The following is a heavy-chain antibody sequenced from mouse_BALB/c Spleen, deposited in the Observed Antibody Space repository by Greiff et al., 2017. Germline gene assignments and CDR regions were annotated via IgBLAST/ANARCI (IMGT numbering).Heavy chain of an antibody. J-gene: IGHJ2*01. CDR2: ISNGGGST. CDR3: ARHTVYYFDY. V-gene: IGHV5-12-2*01. Sequence: EVKLMESGGGLVQPGGSLKLSCAASGFTFSSYTMSWVRQTPEKRLEWVAYISNGGGSTYYPDTVKGRFTISRDNAKNTLYLQMSSLKSEDTAMYYCARHTVYYFDYWGQGTTLTVSS. CDR1: GFTFSSYT.